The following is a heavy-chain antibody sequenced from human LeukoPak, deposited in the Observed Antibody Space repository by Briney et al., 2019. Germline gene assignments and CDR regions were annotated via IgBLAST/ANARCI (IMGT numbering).Heavy chain of an antibody. CDR1: GFTVSSNY. CDR3: ARDYYDSSGDSYCGMDV. V-gene: IGHV3-66*01. D-gene: IGHD3-22*01. Sequence: PGGSLRLSCAASGFTVSSNYMSWVRQAPGKGLEWVSVIYSGGSTYYADSVKGGFTISRDNSKNTLYLQMNSLRAEDTAVYYCARDYYDSSGDSYCGMDVWGQGTTVTVSS. CDR2: IYSGGST. J-gene: IGHJ6*02.